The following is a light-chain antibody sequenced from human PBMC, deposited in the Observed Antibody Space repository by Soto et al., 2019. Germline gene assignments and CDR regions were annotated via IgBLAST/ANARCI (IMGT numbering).Light chain of an antibody. V-gene: IGKV1-8*01. CDR2: AAS. CDR1: QGISSY. J-gene: IGKJ1*01. CDR3: QQYYSYPPRT. Sequence: AIRMTQSPSSFSASTGDRVTITCRASQGISSYLAWYQQKPGKAPKLLIYAASTLQSWVASRFSVSRSRTYFTLTFSCLQSEYFSTYYCQQYYSYPPRTFGQGTKLESK.